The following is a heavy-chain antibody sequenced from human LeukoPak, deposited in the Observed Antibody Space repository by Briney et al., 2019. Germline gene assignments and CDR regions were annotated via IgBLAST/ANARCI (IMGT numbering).Heavy chain of an antibody. J-gene: IGHJ3*02. D-gene: IGHD3-10*01. Sequence: GGSLRLSCAASGFTFSNYWMSWVRQAPGKGLEWVANIKRDGSEKYYVDSVKGRLTISRDNAEKSLYLQVNSLRGEDTAVYYCARARDYGAGRANAFDIWGQGTMVTVSS. V-gene: IGHV3-7*05. CDR1: GFTFSNYW. CDR2: IKRDGSEK. CDR3: ARARDYGAGRANAFDI.